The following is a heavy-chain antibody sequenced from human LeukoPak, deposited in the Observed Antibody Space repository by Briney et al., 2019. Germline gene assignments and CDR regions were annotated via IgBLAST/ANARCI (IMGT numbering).Heavy chain of an antibody. Sequence: PGGSLRLSCAASGFTFDDYGMSWVRQAPGKGLEWVSGINWNGGSTGYADSVKGRFTISRDNAKNSLYLQMNSLRSEDTAVYYCARDYVAESSVGYWGQGTLVTVSS. CDR1: GFTFDDYG. CDR2: INWNGGST. CDR3: ARDYVAESSVGY. J-gene: IGHJ4*02. D-gene: IGHD3-16*01. V-gene: IGHV3-20*04.